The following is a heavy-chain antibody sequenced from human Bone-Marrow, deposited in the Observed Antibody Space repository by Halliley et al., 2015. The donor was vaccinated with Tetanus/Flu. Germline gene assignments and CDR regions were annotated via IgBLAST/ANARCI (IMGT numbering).Heavy chain of an antibody. D-gene: IGHD2-2*01. Sequence: TLSLTCTVSGGSISSGGYYWSWIRQHPGKGLEWIGYIYYSGSTYYNPSLKSRVTISVDTSKNQFSLKLSSVTAADTAVYYCARGLGDRGYCSSSSCFCYDGMDVWGQGTTVTVSS. V-gene: IGHV4-31*03. CDR2: IYYSGST. CDR3: ARGLGDRGYCSSSSCFCYDGMDV. J-gene: IGHJ6*02. CDR1: GGSISSGGYY.